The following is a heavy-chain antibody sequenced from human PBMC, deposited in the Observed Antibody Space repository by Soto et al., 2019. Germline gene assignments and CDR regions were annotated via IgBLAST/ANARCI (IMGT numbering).Heavy chain of an antibody. CDR3: ANDFWSGYFDY. Sequence: PGGSLRLSCVASGLTFRSYWMHWVRQAPGKGLVWVSRINTDGSVAMYVDSVKGRFTISRDNAKNTLYLHMNSLRAEDTAVYYCANDFWSGYFDYWGQGTLVTVSS. CDR2: INTDGSVA. V-gene: IGHV3-74*03. J-gene: IGHJ4*02. CDR1: GLTFRSYW. D-gene: IGHD3-3*01.